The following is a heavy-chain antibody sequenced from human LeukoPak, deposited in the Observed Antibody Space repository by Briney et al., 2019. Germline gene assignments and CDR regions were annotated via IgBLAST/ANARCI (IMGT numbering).Heavy chain of an antibody. CDR1: GFTFSSYA. CDR2: INGSGGST. CDR3: AKLGSYGDYVYYCYGMDV. D-gene: IGHD4-17*01. J-gene: IGHJ6*02. V-gene: IGHV3-23*01. Sequence: GGSLRLSCAASGFTFSSYAMNWVRQAPGKGLQWVSAINGSGGSTYYADSVKGRFTISRDNSKNTLYLQMNSLRAEDTAVYYCAKLGSYGDYVYYCYGMDVWGQGNTVTVSS.